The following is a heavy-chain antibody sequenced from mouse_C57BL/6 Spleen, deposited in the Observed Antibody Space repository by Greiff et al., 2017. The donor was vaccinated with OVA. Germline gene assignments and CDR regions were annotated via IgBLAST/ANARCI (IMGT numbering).Heavy chain of an antibody. V-gene: IGHV1-22*01. CDR2: INPNNGGT. Sequence: EVQLQQSGPELVKPGASVKMSCKASGYTFTDYNMHWVKQSHGKSLEWIGYINPNNGGTSYNQKFKGKATLTVNKSSSTAYMELRSLTSEDAAVYYCARSNYGSRERAWFAYWGQGTLVTVSA. CDR3: ARSNYGSRERAWFAY. J-gene: IGHJ3*01. CDR1: GYTFTDYN. D-gene: IGHD1-1*01.